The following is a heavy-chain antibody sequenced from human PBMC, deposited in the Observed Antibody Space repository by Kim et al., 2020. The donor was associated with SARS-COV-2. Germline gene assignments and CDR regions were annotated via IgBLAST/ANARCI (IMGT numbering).Heavy chain of an antibody. J-gene: IGHJ6*02. CDR1: GGSFSTYH. V-gene: IGHV4-59*01. CDR2: IYYRGGT. Sequence: SETLSLTCTVSGGSFSTYHWSWIRQPPGKGLEWIGYIYYRGGTDYNPSLRSRLTISIDTSKNQFSLRLNSVTPADTAVYYCARDLTPYSSTSRGMDVWGQGTTVTVS. D-gene: IGHD6-13*01. CDR3: ARDLTPYSSTSRGMDV.